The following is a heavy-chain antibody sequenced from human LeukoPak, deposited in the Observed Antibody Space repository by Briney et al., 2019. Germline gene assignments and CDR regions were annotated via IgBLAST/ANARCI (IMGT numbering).Heavy chain of an antibody. CDR1: GGSISSGDYY. J-gene: IGHJ3*02. CDR3: ARDSSIAARLGAFDI. D-gene: IGHD6-6*01. V-gene: IGHV4-30-4*01. Sequence: KPSETLSLTCTVSGGSISSGDYYWSWIRQPPGKGLEWIGYIYYSGSTYYNPSLKSRVTISVDTSKNQFSLKLSSVTAADTAVYYCARDSSIAARLGAFDIWGQGTMVTVSS. CDR2: IYYSGST.